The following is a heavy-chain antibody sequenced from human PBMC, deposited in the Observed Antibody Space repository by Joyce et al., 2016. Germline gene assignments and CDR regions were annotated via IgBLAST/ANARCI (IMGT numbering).Heavy chain of an antibody. V-gene: IGHV5-51*01. CDR2: ISPGDSDP. Sequence: DVQLVPSGAEVKKPGESLNISCKASGYTYTGYWIAWVRQMPGKGLEWMGIISPGDSDPTYSPSFQGHVTISVDKSISTAYLQWSTLKASDTAIYYCARATIAPRTRAFDIWGQGTMVIVSS. CDR3: ARATIAPRTRAFDI. D-gene: IGHD6-6*01. J-gene: IGHJ3*02. CDR1: GYTYTGYW.